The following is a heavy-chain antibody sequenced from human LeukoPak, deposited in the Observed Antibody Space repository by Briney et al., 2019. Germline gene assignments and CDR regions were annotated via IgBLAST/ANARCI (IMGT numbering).Heavy chain of an antibody. Sequence: GGSLRLSCAASGFSFSNYGMHWVRQAPGKGLEWVAFIRYDGSNKYYADSVKGRFTISRDNAKDSLFLQMSSLRAEDAALYYCARAGYSSSWRERYKYYFDYWGQGTLVTVSS. CDR2: IRYDGSNK. V-gene: IGHV3-30*02. CDR1: GFSFSNYG. D-gene: IGHD6-13*01. CDR3: ARAGYSSSWRERYKYYFDY. J-gene: IGHJ4*02.